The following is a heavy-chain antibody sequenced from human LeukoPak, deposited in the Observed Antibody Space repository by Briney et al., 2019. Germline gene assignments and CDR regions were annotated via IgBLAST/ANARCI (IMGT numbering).Heavy chain of an antibody. CDR3: ASQYYYGSGSLY. D-gene: IGHD3-10*01. V-gene: IGHV3-7*01. CDR2: IKQDGSEK. CDR1: GFTFSNAW. Sequence: PGGSLRLSCAASGFTFSNAWMSWVRQAPGKGLEWVANIKQDGSEKYYVDSVKGRFTISRDNAKNSLYLQMNSLRAEDTAVYYCASQYYYGSGSLYWGQGTLVTVSS. J-gene: IGHJ4*02.